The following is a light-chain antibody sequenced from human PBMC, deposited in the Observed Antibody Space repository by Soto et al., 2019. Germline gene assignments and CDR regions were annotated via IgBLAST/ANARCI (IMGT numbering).Light chain of an antibody. V-gene: IGLV2-23*01. CDR1: NSDVGSYDL. Sequence: QSVLTQPSSVSGSPEQSITISCTGTNSDVGSYDLVSWYQQHPGKAPKLMIYEGSKRPSGVSNRFSGCKSGNTASLTISGLQAEDEADYYCCSYAGSFYVLGTGTKVTVL. CDR3: CSYAGSFYV. J-gene: IGLJ1*01. CDR2: EGS.